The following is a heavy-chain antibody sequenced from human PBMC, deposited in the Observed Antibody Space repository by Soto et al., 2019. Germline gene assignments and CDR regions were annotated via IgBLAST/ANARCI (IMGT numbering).Heavy chain of an antibody. CDR3: ARGRIYYYDSSGYLAYYFDY. J-gene: IGHJ4*02. Sequence: SETLSLTCAVYGGSFSGYYWSWIRQPPGKGLEWIGEINHSGGTNYNPSLKSRVTISVDTSKNQFSLKLSSVTAADTAVYYCARGRIYYYDSSGYLAYYFDYWGQGTMVTVSS. CDR1: GGSFSGYY. D-gene: IGHD3-22*01. V-gene: IGHV4-34*01. CDR2: INHSGGT.